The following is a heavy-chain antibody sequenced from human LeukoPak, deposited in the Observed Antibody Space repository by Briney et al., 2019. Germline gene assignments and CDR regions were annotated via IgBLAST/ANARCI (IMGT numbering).Heavy chain of an antibody. D-gene: IGHD2-2*01. CDR3: AREIVSSTSPYYYYYYMDV. J-gene: IGHJ6*03. Sequence: PSETLSLTCTVSGGSISSYYWSWIRQPPGKGLEWIGYIYYSGSTNYNPSLKSRVTISVDTSKNQFSLKLSSATAADTAVYYCAREIVSSTSPYYYYYYMDVWGKGTTVTVSS. V-gene: IGHV4-59*01. CDR1: GGSISSYY. CDR2: IYYSGST.